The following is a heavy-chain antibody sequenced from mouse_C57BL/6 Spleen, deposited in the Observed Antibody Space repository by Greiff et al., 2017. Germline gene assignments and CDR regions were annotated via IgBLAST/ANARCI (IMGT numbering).Heavy chain of an antibody. CDR2: IHPSDSDT. CDR3: AIYDGYYY. V-gene: IGHV1-74*01. D-gene: IGHD2-3*01. CDR1: GYTFPSYW. J-gene: IGHJ2*01. Sequence: VQLQQPGAELVKPGASVKVSCKASGYTFPSYWMHWVKQRPGQGLECIGRIHPSDSDTNYNQKFKGKATLTVDKSSSTAYMQLSSLTSEDSAVCYCAIYDGYYYWGQGTTLTVSS.